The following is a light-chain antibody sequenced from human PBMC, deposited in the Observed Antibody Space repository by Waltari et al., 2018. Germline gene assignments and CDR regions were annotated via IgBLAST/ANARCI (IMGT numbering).Light chain of an antibody. CDR1: QLGDTI. CDR2: QYN. J-gene: IGLJ2*01. V-gene: IGLV3-1*01. Sequence: SYELSQPPSMSVSPGQTASITGSEDQLGDTISSWYHQKPGQSPVLVIFQYNKRPPGIPERFSGSNSGNTATLTISGTQAMDEADYYCQAWDSSTLVFGGGTKLTVL. CDR3: QAWDSSTLV.